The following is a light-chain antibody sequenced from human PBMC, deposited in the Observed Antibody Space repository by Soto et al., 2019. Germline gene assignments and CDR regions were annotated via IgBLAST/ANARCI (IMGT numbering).Light chain of an antibody. Sequence: QSALAQPASVSGTPEQSITISCTGTSRDVGTYNLVSWYQQHPGKAPKLIIYEVTERPSGISNRFSGSKFGNTASLTISGLLPDDEADYYCCSYGGSSTFPYVFGTGTKVTVL. CDR3: CSYGGSSTFPYV. J-gene: IGLJ1*01. CDR1: SRDVGTYNL. V-gene: IGLV2-23*02. CDR2: EVT.